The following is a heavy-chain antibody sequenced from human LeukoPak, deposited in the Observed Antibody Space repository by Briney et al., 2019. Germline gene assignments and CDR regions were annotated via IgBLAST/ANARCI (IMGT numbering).Heavy chain of an antibody. CDR1: GFTVSSNH. CDR2: IYSGGST. Sequence: GGSLRLSCAASGFTVSSNHMSWVRQAPGKGLEWVSVIYSGGSTYYADSVKGRFTISRDNSKNTLYLQMNSLRAEDTAVYYCARSPPHYGDYTFDYWGQGTLVTVSS. J-gene: IGHJ4*02. CDR3: ARSPPHYGDYTFDY. V-gene: IGHV3-53*01. D-gene: IGHD4-17*01.